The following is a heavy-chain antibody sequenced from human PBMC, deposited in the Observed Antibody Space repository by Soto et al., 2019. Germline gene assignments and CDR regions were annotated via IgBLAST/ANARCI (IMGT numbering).Heavy chain of an antibody. CDR2: IWYDGSNK. CDR1: GFTFISYG. J-gene: IGHJ4*02. CDR3: ARIMCGGDCYDFDY. Sequence: QVQLVESGGGVVQPGRSLRLSCAASGFTFISYGMHWFRQAPGKGLEWVAVIWYDGSNKYYADSVKGRFTISRDNSKNTLYLQMNSLRAEDTAVYYCARIMCGGDCYDFDYWGQGTLVTVSS. V-gene: IGHV3-33*01. D-gene: IGHD2-21*02.